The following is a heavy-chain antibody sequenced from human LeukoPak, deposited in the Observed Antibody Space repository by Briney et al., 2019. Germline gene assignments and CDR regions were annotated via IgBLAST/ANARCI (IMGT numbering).Heavy chain of an antibody. Sequence: PGGSLRLSCTASGFTFSGCWMSWVRQAPGKGLEWVAYIKQDGSQKYYVDSVEGRFTISRDNAKNSLYLQMNSLRAEDTAVYYCASRIAAAAPGWYFDLWGRGTLVTVSS. J-gene: IGHJ2*01. D-gene: IGHD6-13*01. CDR1: GFTFSGCW. V-gene: IGHV3-7*02. CDR3: ASRIAAAAPGWYFDL. CDR2: IKQDGSQK.